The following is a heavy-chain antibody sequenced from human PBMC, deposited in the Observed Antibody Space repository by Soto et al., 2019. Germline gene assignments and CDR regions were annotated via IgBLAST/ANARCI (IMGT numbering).Heavy chain of an antibody. V-gene: IGHV1-24*01. CDR3: ATERTYYYDSSGYSYYFDY. J-gene: IGHJ4*02. Sequence: ASVKVSCKVSGYTLTELSMHWVRQAPGKGLEWMGGFDPEDGETIYAQKFQGRVTMTEDASTDTAYMELSSLRSEDTAVYYCATERTYYYDSSGYSYYFDYWGQGTLVTVSS. D-gene: IGHD3-22*01. CDR2: FDPEDGET. CDR1: GYTLTELS.